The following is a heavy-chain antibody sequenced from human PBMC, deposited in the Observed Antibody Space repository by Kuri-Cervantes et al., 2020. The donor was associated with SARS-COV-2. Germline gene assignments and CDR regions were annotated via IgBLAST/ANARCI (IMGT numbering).Heavy chain of an antibody. CDR2: IIPIFGTA. CDR3: ARDRGSSGWSWVYYYYGMDV. V-gene: IGHV1-69*13. Sequence: SVKVSCKASGGTFSNYAIIWVGQAPGQGLEWMGGIIPIFGTANYAQKFQGRVTITADESTSTAYMELRSLRSDDTAVYYCARDRGSSGWSWVYYYYGMDVWGQGTTVTVSS. D-gene: IGHD6-19*01. J-gene: IGHJ6*02. CDR1: GGTFSNYA.